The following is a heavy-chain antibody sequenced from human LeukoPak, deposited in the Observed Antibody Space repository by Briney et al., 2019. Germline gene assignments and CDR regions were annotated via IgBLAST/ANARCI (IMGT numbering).Heavy chain of an antibody. D-gene: IGHD3-16*01. J-gene: IGHJ6*03. CDR3: AKDGSWGDYYFYFYMDV. Sequence: SLRLSCAASGFTFSSYGMHWVRQAPGKGLEWVAVISYDGSNKYYADSVKGRFTISRDNSKNTLYLQMNSLRAEDTAVYYCAKDGSWGDYYFYFYMDVWGKGTTVTVSS. V-gene: IGHV3-30*18. CDR1: GFTFSSYG. CDR2: ISYDGSNK.